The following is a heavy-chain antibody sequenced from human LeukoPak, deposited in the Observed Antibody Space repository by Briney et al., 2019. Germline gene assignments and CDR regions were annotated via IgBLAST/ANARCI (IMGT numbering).Heavy chain of an antibody. CDR1: GFTFSSYA. CDR3: AREYYGSGTYSGNFDY. Sequence: GGSLRLSCAASGFTFSSYAIHWVRQAPGKGLEWVTFISYDGSIKSYADSVKGRFTISRDNSKNTLYLQMNSLRVDDAAVYYCAREYYGSGTYSGNFDYWGQGTLVTVSS. J-gene: IGHJ4*02. CDR2: ISYDGSIK. V-gene: IGHV3-30-3*01. D-gene: IGHD3-10*01.